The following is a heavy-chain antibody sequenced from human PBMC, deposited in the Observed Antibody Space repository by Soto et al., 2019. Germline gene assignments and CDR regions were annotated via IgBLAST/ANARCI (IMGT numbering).Heavy chain of an antibody. D-gene: IGHD5-12*01. CDR1: GGSISSGGYY. CDR2: IYYSGST. Sequence: SETLSLTCTVSGGSISSGGYYWSWIRQHPGKGLEWIGYIYYSGSTYYNPSLKSRVTISVDTSKNQFSLKLSSVTAADTAVYYCARDQKRWLQFDIWGQGKMVT. V-gene: IGHV4-31*03. CDR3: ARDQKRWLQFDI. J-gene: IGHJ3*02.